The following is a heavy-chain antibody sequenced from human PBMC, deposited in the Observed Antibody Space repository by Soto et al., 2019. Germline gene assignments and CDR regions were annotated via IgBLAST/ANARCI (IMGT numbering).Heavy chain of an antibody. CDR3: ARAPILVGETTYENYFDY. CDR1: GGAFSHFV. CDR2: NIPIFGTA. J-gene: IGHJ4*02. D-gene: IGHD2-21*01. V-gene: IGHV1-69*01. Sequence: SLKFSCKSSGGAFSHFVISWVRQAPGQGLEWMGGNIPIFGTANYAQKFQGRVTIIADESTGTTYMELTSLRSEDTAVYYCARAPILVGETTYENYFDYWGQGTLVTVSS.